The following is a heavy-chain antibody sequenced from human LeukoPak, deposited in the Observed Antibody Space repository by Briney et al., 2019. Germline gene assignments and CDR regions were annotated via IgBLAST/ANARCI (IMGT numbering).Heavy chain of an antibody. CDR3: ARILIAAAAPFDY. J-gene: IGHJ4*02. CDR2: IYYSGST. D-gene: IGHD6-13*01. Sequence: PSETLSLTCTVSGVSISSGGYYWSWIRQHPGKGLEWIGYIYYSGSTYYNPSLKSRVTISVDTSKNQFSLKLSSVTAADTAVYYCARILIAAAAPFDYWGQGTLVTVSS. V-gene: IGHV4-31*03. CDR1: GVSISSGGYY.